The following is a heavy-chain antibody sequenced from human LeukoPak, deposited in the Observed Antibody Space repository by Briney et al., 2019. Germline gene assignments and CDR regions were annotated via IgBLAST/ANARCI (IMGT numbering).Heavy chain of an antibody. CDR3: ARDGYYGSGSYYNVIS. Sequence: GGSLRLSCAASGFTFSSYSMNWVRQAPGKGLEWVSSISSSSSYIYYADSVKGRFTISRDNAKNSLYLQMNSLRAEDTVVYYCARDGYYGSGSYYNVISWGQGTTVTVSS. D-gene: IGHD3-10*01. CDR2: ISSSSSYI. V-gene: IGHV3-21*01. CDR1: GFTFSSYS. J-gene: IGHJ6*02.